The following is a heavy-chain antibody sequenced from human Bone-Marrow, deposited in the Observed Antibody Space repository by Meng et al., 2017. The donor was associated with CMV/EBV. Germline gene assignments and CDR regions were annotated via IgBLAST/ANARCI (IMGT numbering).Heavy chain of an antibody. CDR1: GGSFSGYY. D-gene: IGHD3-16*01. J-gene: IGHJ4*02. Sequence: SETLSLTCAVYGGSFSGYYWSWIRQPPGKGLEWIGEINHSGSTNYNPSLKSRVTISVDTSKNQFSLKLSSVTAADTAVYYCARGLGIWGQGTLVTVDS. CDR3: ARGLGI. V-gene: IGHV4-34*01. CDR2: INHSGST.